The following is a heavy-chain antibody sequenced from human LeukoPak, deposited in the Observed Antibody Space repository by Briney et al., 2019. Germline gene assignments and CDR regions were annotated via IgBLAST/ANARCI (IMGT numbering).Heavy chain of an antibody. Sequence: PGGSLRLSCAASGLNLTTYAMGWVRQAPGKGLEWVSVIYSGGSTYYADSVKGRFTISRDNAKNSLYLQMNSLRAEDTAVYYCVSLRKRGGAFDNWGQGTMVTVSS. CDR1: GLNLTTYA. CDR3: VSLRKRGGAFDN. J-gene: IGHJ3*02. V-gene: IGHV3-66*01. CDR2: IYSGGST.